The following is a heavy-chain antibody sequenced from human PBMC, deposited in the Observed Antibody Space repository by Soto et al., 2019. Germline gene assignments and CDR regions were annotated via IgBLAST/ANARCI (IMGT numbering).Heavy chain of an antibody. CDR2: IYYSGST. CDR3: ARDYSYQRSMDV. CDR1: GGSISSGGYY. V-gene: IGHV4-31*03. Sequence: SETLSLTCTVSGGSISSGGYYWSWIRQHPGKGLEWIGYIYYSGSTYYNPSLKSRVTISVDTSKNQFSLKLSSVTAADTAVYYCARDYSYQRSMDVWGQGTTVTVSS. J-gene: IGHJ6*02. D-gene: IGHD2-15*01.